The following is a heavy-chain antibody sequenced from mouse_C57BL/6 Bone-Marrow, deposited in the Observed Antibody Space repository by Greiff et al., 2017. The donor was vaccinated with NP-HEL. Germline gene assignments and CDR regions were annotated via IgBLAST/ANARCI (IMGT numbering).Heavy chain of an antibody. D-gene: IGHD2-1*01. Sequence: VQLQQSGPGLVQPSQSLSITCTVSGFSLTSYGVHWVRQSPGKGLEWLGVIWRGGSTDYNAAFMSRLSITKYNSKSQVFFKMNSLQADDTAIYYCAKGLYYGKEYFDVWGTGTTVTVSS. J-gene: IGHJ1*03. CDR3: AKGLYYGKEYFDV. CDR1: GFSLTSYG. V-gene: IGHV2-5*01. CDR2: IWRGGST.